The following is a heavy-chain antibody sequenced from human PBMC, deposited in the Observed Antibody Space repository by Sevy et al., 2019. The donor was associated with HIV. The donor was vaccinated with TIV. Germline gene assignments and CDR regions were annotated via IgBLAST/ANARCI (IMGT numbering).Heavy chain of an antibody. CDR2: ISYDGSNN. CDR1: EFTFLNYD. J-gene: IGHJ5*02. Sequence: GGSLRLSCAASEFTFLNYDMHWVRQAPGKGLEWVAFISYDGSNNYYADSVKGRFTISRDNSKNTLYLQMNSLRAEDTAVYYCARDYSDSGGYYYDWFDPWGQGTLVTVSS. D-gene: IGHD3-22*01. CDR3: ARDYSDSGGYYYDWFDP. V-gene: IGHV3-30-3*01.